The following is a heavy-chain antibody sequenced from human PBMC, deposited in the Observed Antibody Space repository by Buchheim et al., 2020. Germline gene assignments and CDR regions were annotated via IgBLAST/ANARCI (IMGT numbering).Heavy chain of an antibody. CDR1: RYTFTSYD. CDR2: ISPKSGNS. J-gene: IGHJ5*02. D-gene: IGHD2-15*01. V-gene: IGHV1-8*01. CDR3: ATGGGGYLREDP. Sequence: QVQLVQSGAEVKKPGASVKVSCKASRYTFTSYDTNWVRQATGQGLEWVGWISPKSGNSGYAQKFQGRVIMTRDTSISTAYMELSSLRSEDTAVYYCATGGGGYLREDPWGQGTL.